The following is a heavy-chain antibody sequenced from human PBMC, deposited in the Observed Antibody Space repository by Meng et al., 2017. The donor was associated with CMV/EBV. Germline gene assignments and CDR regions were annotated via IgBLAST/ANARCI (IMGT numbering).Heavy chain of an antibody. CDR2: INPSGGST. CDR1: GYTFTSYY. V-gene: IGHV1-46*01. D-gene: IGHD3-3*01. J-gene: IGHJ4*02. Sequence: VKVSCKASGYTFTSYYMHWVRQAPGQGLEWMGIINPSGGSTSYAQKFQGRVTMTRDTSTSTVYMELSSLRSEDTAVYYCARAPGWRFLEWRTWHYFDYWGQGTLVTVSS. CDR3: ARAPGWRFLEWRTWHYFDY.